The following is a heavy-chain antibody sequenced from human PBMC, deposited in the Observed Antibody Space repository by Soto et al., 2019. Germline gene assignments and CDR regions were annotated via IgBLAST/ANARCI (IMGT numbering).Heavy chain of an antibody. CDR2: IYHSGST. J-gene: IGHJ4*02. CDR3: ARGGYSGPVDY. Sequence: SETMSLTCAVSGGNISGKNWWSWVRQPPGKGLEWIGEIYHSGSTNYNPSLKSRVTISVDKSKNQFSLNLSSVTAADTAVYYCARGGYSGPVDYWGQGTLVTVSS. V-gene: IGHV4-4*02. D-gene: IGHD5-12*01. CDR1: GGNISGKNW.